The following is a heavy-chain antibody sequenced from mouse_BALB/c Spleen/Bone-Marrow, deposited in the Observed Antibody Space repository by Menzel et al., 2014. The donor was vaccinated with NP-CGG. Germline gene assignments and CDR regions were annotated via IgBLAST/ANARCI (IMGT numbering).Heavy chain of an antibody. J-gene: IGHJ2*01. CDR1: GYTFTNFW. CDR3: ARVYYGNLDY. CDR2: IHPGDGDT. D-gene: IGHD2-1*01. V-gene: IGHV1-80*01. Sequence: QVQLQQSGAELVRPGSSVKISRKASGYTFTNFWMNWVKQRPGQGLEWIGQIHPGDGDTNNNGKLKGKATLTTDKSSSTAYMQLSSLSSEDSAVYFCARVYYGNLDYWGQGTTLTVSS.